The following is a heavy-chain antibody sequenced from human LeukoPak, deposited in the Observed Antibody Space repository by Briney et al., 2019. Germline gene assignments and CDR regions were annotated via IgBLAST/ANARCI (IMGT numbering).Heavy chain of an antibody. J-gene: IGHJ4*02. V-gene: IGHV3-74*01. CDR3: ARENDILTGYLPNFDF. Sequence: GGSLRLSCAASGLTFRTFWMHWVRQAPGKGLVWVSLIKSDGRSTTYADSVKGRFTISRDNAKNTVYLQMNSLRGEDTAVYYCARENDILTGYLPNFDFWGQGTLVTVSS. D-gene: IGHD3-9*01. CDR2: IKSDGRST. CDR1: GLTFRTFW.